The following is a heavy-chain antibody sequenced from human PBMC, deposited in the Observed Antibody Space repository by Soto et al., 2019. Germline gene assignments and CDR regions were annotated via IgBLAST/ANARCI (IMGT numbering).Heavy chain of an antibody. Sequence: QVQLVESGGGVVQPGRSLRLSCAASGFTFSSYGMHWVRQAPGEGLEWVAVMWYDGSNKYYADSVKGRFTISRDNSKNTLYLQMNSLRAEDTAVYYCAKDRFAFRGGDYYYGMDVWGQGTTVTVSS. D-gene: IGHD3-10*01. CDR1: GFTFSSYG. V-gene: IGHV3-33*06. CDR2: MWYDGSNK. CDR3: AKDRFAFRGGDYYYGMDV. J-gene: IGHJ6*02.